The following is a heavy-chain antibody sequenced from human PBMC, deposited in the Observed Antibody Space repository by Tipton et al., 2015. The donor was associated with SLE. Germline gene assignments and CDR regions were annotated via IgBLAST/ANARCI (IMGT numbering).Heavy chain of an antibody. J-gene: IGHJ5*02. CDR3: ARAGGGDSNWFDP. Sequence: GLVKPSETLSLTCTVSGGSISSSSYYWGWIRQPPGKGLEWIGSIYYSGSTYYNPSLKSRVTISVDTSKNQFSLKLSSVTAADTAVYYCARAGGGDSNWFDPWAREPWSPSPQ. CDR1: GGSISSSSYY. CDR2: IYYSGST. V-gene: IGHV4-39*07. D-gene: IGHD2-21*01.